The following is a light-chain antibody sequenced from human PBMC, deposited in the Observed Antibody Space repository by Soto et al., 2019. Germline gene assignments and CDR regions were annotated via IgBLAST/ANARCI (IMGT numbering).Light chain of an antibody. CDR3: QQRSNWPPT. Sequence: EILMTHSXAALSXXXXXXXTXXXRASQSVSSYLAWYQQKPGQAPRLLIYDASNRATGIPARFSGSGSGTDFTLTISSLEPEDFAVYYCQQRSNWPPTFGQGTKVHIK. CDR1: QSVSSY. V-gene: IGKV3-11*01. CDR2: DAS. J-gene: IGKJ1*01.